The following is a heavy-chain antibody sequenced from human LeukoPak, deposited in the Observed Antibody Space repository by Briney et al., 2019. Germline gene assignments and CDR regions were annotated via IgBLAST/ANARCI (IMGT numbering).Heavy chain of an antibody. V-gene: IGHV3-30*03. Sequence: GGSLRLSCAASGFTFSSYGMHWVRQAPGKGLEWVAVISYDGSNKYYADSVKGRFTISRDNSKNTLYLQMNSLRAEDTAVYYCARAGGYSYGSQVGYYYYYMDVWGKGTTVTVSS. D-gene: IGHD5-18*01. CDR1: GFTFSSYG. CDR3: ARAGGYSYGSQVGYYYYYMDV. CDR2: ISYDGSNK. J-gene: IGHJ6*03.